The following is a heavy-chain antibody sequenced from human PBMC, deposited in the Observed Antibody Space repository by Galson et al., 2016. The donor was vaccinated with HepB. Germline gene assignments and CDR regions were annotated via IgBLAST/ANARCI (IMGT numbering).Heavy chain of an antibody. J-gene: IGHJ2*01. Sequence: SLRLSCAASGFTFSSYWMHWVRQAPGKGLVWVSRINSDGSSTSYADSVKGRFTISRDNAKNTLYLQVNSLRAEDTAVYYCAKDWGYCSSTSCRPYWYFDLWGRGTLVTVSS. V-gene: IGHV3-74*01. CDR3: AKDWGYCSSTSCRPYWYFDL. CDR2: INSDGSST. D-gene: IGHD2-2*01. CDR1: GFTFSSYW.